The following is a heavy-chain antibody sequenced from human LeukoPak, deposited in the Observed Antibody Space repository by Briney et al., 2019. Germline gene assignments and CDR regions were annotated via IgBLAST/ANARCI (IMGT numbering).Heavy chain of an antibody. V-gene: IGHV1-18*01. CDR3: ARVPGGHSGSYSRAFDI. Sequence: ASVKVSCKASGYTFTSYGISWVRQATGQGLEWMGWISAYNGNTNYAQKLQGRVTMTTDTSTSTAYMELRSLRSDDTAVYYCARVPGGHSGSYSRAFDIWGQGTMVTVSS. CDR1: GYTFTSYG. D-gene: IGHD1-26*01. CDR2: ISAYNGNT. J-gene: IGHJ3*02.